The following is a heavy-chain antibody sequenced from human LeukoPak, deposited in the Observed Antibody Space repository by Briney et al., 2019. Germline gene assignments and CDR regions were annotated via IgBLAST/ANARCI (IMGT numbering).Heavy chain of an antibody. V-gene: IGHV1-18*01. CDR1: GYTFTSYG. J-gene: IGHJ4*02. D-gene: IGHD3-16*02. CDR3: ARVTIMITFGGVIVLDY. Sequence: GASVKVSCKASGYTFTSYGISWVRQAPGQGLEWMGWISAYNGNTNYAQKLQGRVTMTTDTSTSTAYMELRSLRSDDTAVYYCARVTIMITFGGVIVLDYWGQGTLVTVSS. CDR2: ISAYNGNT.